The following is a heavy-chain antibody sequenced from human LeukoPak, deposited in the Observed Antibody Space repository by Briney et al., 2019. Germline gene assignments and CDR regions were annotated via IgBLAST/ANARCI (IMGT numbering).Heavy chain of an antibody. CDR1: GFTFSDYY. V-gene: IGHV3-11*01. CDR3: AKAIWFGEFYGMDV. CDR2: ISSSGSTI. J-gene: IGHJ6*02. D-gene: IGHD3-10*01. Sequence: GGSLRLSCAASGFTFSDYYMSWIRQAPGKGLEWVSYISSSGSTIYYADSVKGRFTMSRDNSMDTLYLQMNSLRAEDTAVYYCAKAIWFGEFYGMDVWGQGTTVTVSS.